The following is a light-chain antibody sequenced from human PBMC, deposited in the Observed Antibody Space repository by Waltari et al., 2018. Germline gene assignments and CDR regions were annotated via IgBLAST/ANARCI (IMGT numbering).Light chain of an antibody. V-gene: IGKV3-11*01. CDR1: QSVSSY. J-gene: IGKJ4*01. Sequence: EFVLTQSPATRSLSPGERATLPSRASQSVSSYLAWYQQKPGQAPRLLIYDASNRATGIPARFSGSGSGTDFTLTISSLEPEDFAVYYCQQRSNWPPGALTFGGGTKVEIK. CDR2: DAS. CDR3: QQRSNWPPGALT.